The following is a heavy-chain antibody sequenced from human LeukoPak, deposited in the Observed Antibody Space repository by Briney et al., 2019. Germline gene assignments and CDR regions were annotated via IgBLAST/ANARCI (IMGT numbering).Heavy chain of an antibody. D-gene: IGHD4-11*01. CDR1: GYTFTSYG. V-gene: IGHV1-18*01. J-gene: IGHJ6*02. CDR2: ISAYNGNT. Sequence: GASVKVSRKASGYTFTSYGISWVRQAPGQGLEWMGWISAYNGNTNYAQKLQGRVTMTTDTSTSTAYMELRSLRSDDTAVYYCARDQDYSNLYYYYGMDVWGQGTTVTVSS. CDR3: ARDQDYSNLYYYYGMDV.